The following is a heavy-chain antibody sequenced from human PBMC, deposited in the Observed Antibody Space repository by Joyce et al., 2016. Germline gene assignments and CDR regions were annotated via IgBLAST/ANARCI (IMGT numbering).Heavy chain of an antibody. Sequence: EVQLVQSGAEVKKPGESLKISCSASGYSFTEYWIGWVRQMPVKGLEWMGSVNPADSDTRYSPSFQGQVTFSADKSITTAYLQWSGLKASDTAIYFCARRSIEVAAWFFDHWGQGTLVTVSS. J-gene: IGHJ4*02. CDR3: ARRSIEVAAWFFDH. CDR2: VNPADSDT. CDR1: GYSFTEYW. D-gene: IGHD6-19*01. V-gene: IGHV5-51*01.